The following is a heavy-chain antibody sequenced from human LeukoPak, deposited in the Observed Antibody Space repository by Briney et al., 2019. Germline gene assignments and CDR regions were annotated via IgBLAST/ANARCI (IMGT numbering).Heavy chain of an antibody. Sequence: PSENLSLTCAVYGGSFSGYYWSWIRQPPGKGLEWIGEINHSGSTNYNPSLKSRVTISVDTSKNQFSLKLSSVTAADTAVYYCARGRSGSSWYGVFDYWGQGTLVTVSS. CDR1: GGSFSGYY. CDR2: INHSGST. J-gene: IGHJ4*02. D-gene: IGHD6-13*01. V-gene: IGHV4-34*01. CDR3: ARGRSGSSWYGVFDY.